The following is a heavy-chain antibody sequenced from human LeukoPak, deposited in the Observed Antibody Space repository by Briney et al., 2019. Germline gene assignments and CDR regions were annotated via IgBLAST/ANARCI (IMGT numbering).Heavy chain of an antibody. CDR2: IDDSGST. CDR1: GVSISSSSYD. D-gene: IGHD3-22*01. V-gene: IGHV4-39*01. CDR3: ARLYYDSSGYYQICYFDY. J-gene: IGHJ4*02. Sequence: SETLSLTCTVSGVSISSSSYDWGWLRQPRGKGLEGIVRIDDSGSTYYNPSLKSRVTISVDTSKNQFSLNLSSVTAADTAVYYCARLYYDSSGYYQICYFDYWGQGTLVTVSS.